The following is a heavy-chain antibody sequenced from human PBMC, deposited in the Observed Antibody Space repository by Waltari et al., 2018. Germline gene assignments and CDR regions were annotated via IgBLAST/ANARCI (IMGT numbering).Heavy chain of an antibody. Sequence: QLQLQESGPGLVTPSETLSLTCTVSGGSISSSSYYWGWTRQPPGKGLEWIGSIYYSGSTYYNPSLKSRVTISVDTSKNQFSLKLSSVTAADTAVYYCAIQTVYGDYEDYWGQGTLVTVSS. CDR3: AIQTVYGDYEDY. J-gene: IGHJ4*02. D-gene: IGHD4-17*01. V-gene: IGHV4-39*01. CDR2: IYYSGST. CDR1: GGSISSSSYY.